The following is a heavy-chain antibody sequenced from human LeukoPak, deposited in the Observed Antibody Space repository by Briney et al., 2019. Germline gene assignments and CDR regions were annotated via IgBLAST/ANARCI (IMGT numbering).Heavy chain of an antibody. CDR1: GFTFSSYA. V-gene: IGHV3-23*01. D-gene: IGHD6-19*01. J-gene: IGHJ4*02. Sequence: PGGSLRLSSAASGFTFSSYAMSWVRQAPGKGLEWVSAISGSGGSTYYADSVKGRFTISRDNSKNTLCLQMNSLRAEDTAVYYCARDSSGWYYYWGQGTLVTVSS. CDR3: ARDSSGWYYY. CDR2: ISGSGGST.